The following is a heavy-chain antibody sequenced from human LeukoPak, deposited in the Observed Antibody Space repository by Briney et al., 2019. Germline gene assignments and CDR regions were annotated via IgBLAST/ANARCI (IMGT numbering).Heavy chain of an antibody. CDR1: GFTVSSNY. V-gene: IGHV3-53*01. Sequence: GGSLRLSCAASGFTVSSNYMSWVRQAPGKGLEWVSVIYSGGSTYYADSVKGRFTISRDNSKNTLYLQMNSLRAEDTAVYYCAKDHRGYCSSTSCPGGNWFDPWGQGTLVTVSS. J-gene: IGHJ5*02. D-gene: IGHD2-2*01. CDR2: IYSGGST. CDR3: AKDHRGYCSSTSCPGGNWFDP.